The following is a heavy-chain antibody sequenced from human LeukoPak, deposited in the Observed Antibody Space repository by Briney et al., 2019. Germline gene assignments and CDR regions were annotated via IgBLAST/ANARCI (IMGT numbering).Heavy chain of an antibody. CDR2: IYYSGST. V-gene: IGHV4-59*08. CDR3: ARHIREQWLEYYFDY. CDR1: GGSISSYY. D-gene: IGHD6-19*01. J-gene: IGHJ4*02. Sequence: SETLSLTCTVSGGSISSYYWSWIRQPPGKGLEWIGYIYYSGSTNYNPSLKSRVTISVDTSKNQFSLKLSSVTAADTAVYYCARHIREQWLEYYFDYWGQGTLVTASS.